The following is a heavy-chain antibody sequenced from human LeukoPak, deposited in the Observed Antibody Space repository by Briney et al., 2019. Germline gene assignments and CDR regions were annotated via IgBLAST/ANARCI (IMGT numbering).Heavy chain of an antibody. D-gene: IGHD1-7*01. CDR3: ARGTGTPDY. V-gene: IGHV3-20*04. J-gene: IGHJ4*02. CDR2: FNWNGDTR. Sequence: GRSLRLSCAASGFTFDDYGMTWVRQAPGKGLEWVSGFNWNGDTRGYADSVKGRFTISRDNAKNSLYLQMNSLRAEDTALYYCARGTGTPDYWGQGTLVTVSS. CDR1: GFTFDDYG.